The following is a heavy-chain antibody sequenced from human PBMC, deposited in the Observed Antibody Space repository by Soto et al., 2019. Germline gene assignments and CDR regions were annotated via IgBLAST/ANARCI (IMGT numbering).Heavy chain of an antibody. CDR1: GGSFTVYF. D-gene: IGHD3-3*01. CDR3: ARDRGDFWSGEGNGYFDY. Sequence: PSETLSLTCAVYGGSFTVYFWSWIRHSPGKGLEWIGEVNHRGETNYSPSLKSRLTISGDTSKSHISLKLSSVTAADTAVYYCARDRGDFWSGEGNGYFDYWGQGTLVTVSS. CDR2: VNHRGET. V-gene: IGHV4-34*01. J-gene: IGHJ4*02.